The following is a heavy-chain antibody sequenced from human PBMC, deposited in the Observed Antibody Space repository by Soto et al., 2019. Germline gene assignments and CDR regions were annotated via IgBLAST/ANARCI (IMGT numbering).Heavy chain of an antibody. CDR3: ARLEGLATISYYFDF. D-gene: IGHD3-9*01. Sequence: PSETLSLTCTVSGGSISSYYWSWIRQPPGKGLEWIGYIYYSGSTNYNPSLQSRVTISVDTSKSQFSLKLISVTAADTAVYFCARLEGLATISYYFDFWGPGALVTVSS. CDR2: IYYSGST. J-gene: IGHJ4*02. V-gene: IGHV4-59*08. CDR1: GGSISSYY.